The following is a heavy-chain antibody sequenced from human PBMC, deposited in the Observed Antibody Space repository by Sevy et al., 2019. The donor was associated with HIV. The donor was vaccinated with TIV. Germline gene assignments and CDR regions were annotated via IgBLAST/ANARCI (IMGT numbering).Heavy chain of an antibody. J-gene: IGHJ3*02. Sequence: GGSLRLSCAASGFTFSSYEMNWVRQAPGKGLEWVSYISSSGSTIYYADSVKGRFTISRDNAKNSLYLQMNSLRAEDTAVYYCARIDCSSTSCHRIWGGNDAFDIWGQGTMVTVSS. CDR3: ARIDCSSTSCHRIWGGNDAFDI. V-gene: IGHV3-48*03. CDR1: GFTFSSYE. CDR2: ISSSGSTI. D-gene: IGHD2-2*01.